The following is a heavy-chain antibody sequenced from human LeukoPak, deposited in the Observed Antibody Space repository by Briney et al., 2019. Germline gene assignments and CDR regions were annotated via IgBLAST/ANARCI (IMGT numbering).Heavy chain of an antibody. CDR1: GFTFDDYG. D-gene: IGHD5-12*01. CDR3: ARGRLGYSGYDLAY. V-gene: IGHV3-20*04. CDR2: INWNGGST. J-gene: IGHJ4*02. Sequence: GGSLRLSCAASGFTFDDYGMSWVRQAPGKGLEWVSGINWNGGSTGYADSVKGRFTISRDNAKNSLYLQMNSLRVEDTAVYYCARGRLGYSGYDLAYWGQGTLVTVSS.